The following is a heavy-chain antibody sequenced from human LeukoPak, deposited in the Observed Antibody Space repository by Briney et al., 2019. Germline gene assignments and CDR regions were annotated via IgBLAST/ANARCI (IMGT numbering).Heavy chain of an antibody. J-gene: IGHJ4*02. Sequence: HSGGSLRLSCAASGFTFSSYALSWVRQAPGKGLEWVSAISGSGGSTYYADSVKGRFTISRDNSKHTLYLQMNSLRAEDTAGYYCVRITMIVAENGFDYWGQGTLVTVSS. V-gene: IGHV3-23*01. D-gene: IGHD3-22*01. CDR1: GFTFSSYA. CDR3: VRITMIVAENGFDY. CDR2: ISGSGGST.